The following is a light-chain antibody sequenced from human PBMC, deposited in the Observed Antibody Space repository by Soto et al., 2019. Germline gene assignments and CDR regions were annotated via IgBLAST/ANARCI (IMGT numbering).Light chain of an antibody. CDR2: AVS. Sequence: QSALTQPASVSGSPGQTITISCTGTSSDVGGYNYVSWYQQHPGKAPKLIIYAVSYRPSGISNRFSGSKSGNTASLTISGLQAEDEADYYCSSCTNGSTRVFGGGTKLTVL. V-gene: IGLV2-14*03. J-gene: IGLJ2*01. CDR1: SSDVGGYNY. CDR3: SSCTNGSTRV.